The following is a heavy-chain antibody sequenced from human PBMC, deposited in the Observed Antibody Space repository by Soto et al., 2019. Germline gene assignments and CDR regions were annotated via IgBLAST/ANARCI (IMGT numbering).Heavy chain of an antibody. J-gene: IGHJ4*02. CDR3: ASGDNPSYSHADYYGSGSYYNH. Sequence: SETLSLTCTVSGGSISSYYWSWIRQPPGKGLEWIGYIYYSGSTNYNPSLKSRVTISVDTSKNQFSLKLSSVTAADTAVYYCASGDNPSYSHADYYGSGSYYNHWGQGTLVTVSS. D-gene: IGHD3-10*01. V-gene: IGHV4-59*08. CDR2: IYYSGST. CDR1: GGSISSYY.